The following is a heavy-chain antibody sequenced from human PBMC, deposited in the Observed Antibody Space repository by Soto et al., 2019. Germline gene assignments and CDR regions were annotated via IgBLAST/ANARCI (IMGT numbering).Heavy chain of an antibody. CDR3: SVANSNWFDP. Sequence: SETLSLTCTVSGGSISSRSSYWSWIRQPPGKGLEWIGNIYHSGSTYYSPSLESRVTISIDTSKNQFSLRLNSVTATDAAVYYCSVANSNWFDPWGQGTLVTVSS. CDR2: IYHSGST. V-gene: IGHV4-39*01. D-gene: IGHD5-12*01. J-gene: IGHJ5*02. CDR1: GGSISSRSSY.